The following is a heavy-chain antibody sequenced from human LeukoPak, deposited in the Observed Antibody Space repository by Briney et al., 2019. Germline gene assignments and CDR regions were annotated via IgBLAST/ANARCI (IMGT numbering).Heavy chain of an antibody. V-gene: IGHV4-34*01. CDR3: ARPSEDYYYYYMDV. CDR2: INHSGST. J-gene: IGHJ6*03. D-gene: IGHD3-3*01. Sequence: PSETLSLTCAVYGGSFSGYYWSWIRQPPGKGLEWIGEINHSGSTNYNPSLKSRVTISVDTSKNQFSLKLSSVTAADTAVYYCARPSEDYYYYYMDVWGKGTTVTISS. CDR1: GGSFSGYY.